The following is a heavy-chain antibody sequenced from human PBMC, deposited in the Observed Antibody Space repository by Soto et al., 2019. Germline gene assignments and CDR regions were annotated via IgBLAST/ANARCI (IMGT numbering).Heavy chain of an antibody. CDR1: GFTFSSYW. J-gene: IGHJ6*02. V-gene: IGHV3-74*01. CDR2: INSDGSST. CDR3: ARVVTIFGVGPLLYYYYGMDV. D-gene: IGHD3-3*01. Sequence: GGSLRLSCAASGFTFSSYWMHWVRQAPGKGLVWVSRINSDGSSTSYADSVKGRFTISRDNAKNTLYLQMNSLRAEDTAVYYCARVVTIFGVGPLLYYYYGMDVWGRGPRSPSP.